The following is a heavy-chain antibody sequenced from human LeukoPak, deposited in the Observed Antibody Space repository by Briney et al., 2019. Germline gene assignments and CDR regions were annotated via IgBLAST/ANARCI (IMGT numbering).Heavy chain of an antibody. CDR3: TKDISSGRPAPYGMDV. CDR2: INWNSDTI. J-gene: IGHJ6*02. D-gene: IGHD3-10*01. Sequence: GGSLRLSCAASGFTFGAYCMHWVRQPPGKGLEWVSAINWNSDTIHYADSVRGRFTISRDNAKNTLYLQMNSPRVEDTAFYFCTKDISSGRPAPYGMDVWGHGTTVTVSS. V-gene: IGHV3-9*01. CDR1: GFTFGAYC.